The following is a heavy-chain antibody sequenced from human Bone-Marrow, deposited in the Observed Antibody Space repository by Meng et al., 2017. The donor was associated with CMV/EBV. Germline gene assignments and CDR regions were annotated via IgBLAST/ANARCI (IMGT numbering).Heavy chain of an antibody. CDR1: GFALSKAW. CDR2: IKQDGSDR. CDR3: ARAAY. J-gene: IGHJ4*02. V-gene: IGHV3-7*03. Sequence: EVQLVESGGGLVQPGGSLGFSCIGSGFALSKAWMSRVRQAPGKGPEWVASIKQDGSDRYYVDSVEGRFTISRDNAKNSLYLQMNSLTVEDTTVYYCARAAYWGQGALVTVSS.